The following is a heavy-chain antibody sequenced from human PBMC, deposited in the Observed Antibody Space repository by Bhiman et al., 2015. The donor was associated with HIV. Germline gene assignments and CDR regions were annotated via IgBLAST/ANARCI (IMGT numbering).Heavy chain of an antibody. D-gene: IGHD6-6*01. V-gene: IGHV3-23*01. Sequence: EVQLLESGGGLIQPGGSLRLSCAASGFSFSTYAMSWVRQAPGKGLKWVSTISGTGGATYYADSVKGRFTISRDNARNSLYLQMNSLRAEDTALYYCAREGDGSSSQYAFDIWGQGTMVTVSS. CDR3: AREGDGSSSQYAFDI. J-gene: IGHJ3*02. CDR2: ISGTGGAT. CDR1: GFSFSTYA.